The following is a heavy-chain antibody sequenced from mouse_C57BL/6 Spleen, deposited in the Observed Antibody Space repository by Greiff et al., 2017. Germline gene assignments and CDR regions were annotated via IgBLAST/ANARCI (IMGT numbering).Heavy chain of an antibody. V-gene: IGHV5-12*01. J-gene: IGHJ3*01. CDR3: ARRYDGYYGFAY. CDR1: GFTFSDYY. D-gene: IGHD2-3*01. Sequence: EVMLVESGGGLVQPGGSLKLSCAASGFTFSDYYMYWVRQTPEKRLEWVAYLSNGGGSTYYPDTVKGRFTISRDNAKNTLYLQMSRLKSEDTAMYYCARRYDGYYGFAYWGQGTLVTVSA. CDR2: LSNGGGST.